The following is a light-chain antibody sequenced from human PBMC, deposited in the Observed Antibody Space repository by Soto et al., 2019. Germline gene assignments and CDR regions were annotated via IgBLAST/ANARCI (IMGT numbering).Light chain of an antibody. Sequence: QSVLIQPASVSGSPGQSITISCTGTSSDVGGSNYVSWYQHHPHRAPKLLIYEVSYRPSGVSNRFSGSKSGNMPSLTISGHQAEDEADYSSSSYTPNNPPEVFASGPKPTVL. CDR1: SSDVGGSNY. CDR2: EVS. V-gene: IGLV2-14*01. J-gene: IGLJ1*01. CDR3: SSYTPNNPPEV.